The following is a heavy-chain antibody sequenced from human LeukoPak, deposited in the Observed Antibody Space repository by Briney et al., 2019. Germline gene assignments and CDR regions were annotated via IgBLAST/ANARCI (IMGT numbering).Heavy chain of an antibody. D-gene: IGHD6-19*01. CDR1: GGSISSSSYY. J-gene: IGHJ4*02. Sequence: PSETLSLTCTVSGGSISSSSYYWGWIRQPPGKGLEWIGSIYYSGSTYYNPSLKSRVTISVDTSKNQFSLKLSSVTAADTAVYYCARHPVAGFYFDYWGQGTLVTVSS. V-gene: IGHV4-39*01. CDR3: ARHPVAGFYFDY. CDR2: IYYSGST.